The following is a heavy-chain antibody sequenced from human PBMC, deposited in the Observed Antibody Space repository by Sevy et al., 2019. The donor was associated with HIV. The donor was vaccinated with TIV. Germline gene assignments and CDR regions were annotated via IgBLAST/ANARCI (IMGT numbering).Heavy chain of an antibody. CDR1: GYSFTSYW. Sequence: GESLKISCKGSGYSFTSYWIGWVRQMPGKGLEWTGIIYPGDSDTRYSPSFQGQVTISADKSISTAYLQWSSLKASDTAMYYCARRRGGPLNEDGMDVWGQGTTVTVSS. D-gene: IGHD3-10*01. CDR2: IYPGDSDT. CDR3: ARRRGGPLNEDGMDV. J-gene: IGHJ6*02. V-gene: IGHV5-51*01.